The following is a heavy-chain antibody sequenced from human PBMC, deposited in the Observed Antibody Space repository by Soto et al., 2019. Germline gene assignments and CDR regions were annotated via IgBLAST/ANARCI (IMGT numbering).Heavy chain of an antibody. D-gene: IGHD6-19*01. CDR3: AKAHLGGWDHYYYYYGMDV. CDR1: GFTFRTYG. J-gene: IGHJ6*02. V-gene: IGHV3-33*06. CDR2: IWLDGSNK. Sequence: QLVESGGGVVQPGRSLTLSCAASGFTFRTYGMHWVRQAPGKGLEWVAVIWLDGSNKYYADSVKGRFTISRDNSKNTLPLQMNSLRAEDTAVYYCAKAHLGGWDHYYYYYGMDVWGQGTTVTVSS.